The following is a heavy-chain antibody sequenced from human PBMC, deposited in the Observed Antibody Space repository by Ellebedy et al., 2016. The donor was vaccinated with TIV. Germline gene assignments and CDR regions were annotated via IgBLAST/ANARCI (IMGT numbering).Heavy chain of an antibody. V-gene: IGHV3-74*01. CDR2: INGDGGFT. Sequence: PGGSLRLSCAASRVTFRSYWMHWVRQAPGKGLVWLSRINGDGGFTSHADFVKGRFTISRDNAKNTLYLQMNSLKAEDTAMYYCTTLSDTGYWGHGTLVTVSS. J-gene: IGHJ4*01. CDR3: TTLSDTGY. D-gene: IGHD2-21*02. CDR1: RVTFRSYW.